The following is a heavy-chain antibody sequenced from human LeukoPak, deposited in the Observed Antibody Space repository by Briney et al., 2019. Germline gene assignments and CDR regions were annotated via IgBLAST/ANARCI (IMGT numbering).Heavy chain of an antibody. V-gene: IGHV4-31*03. Sequence: PSETLSLTCTVSGGSISSGGYYWRWIRQHPGKGLEWIGYIYYSGSTYYNPSFKSRVTISVDTSKNQFSLKLSSVTAADTAVYYCARGFLVIPRASPLLEWFPLYGMDVWGQGTTVTVSS. CDR1: GGSISSGGYY. J-gene: IGHJ6*02. CDR2: IYYSGST. D-gene: IGHD3-3*01. CDR3: ARGFLVIPRASPLLEWFPLYGMDV.